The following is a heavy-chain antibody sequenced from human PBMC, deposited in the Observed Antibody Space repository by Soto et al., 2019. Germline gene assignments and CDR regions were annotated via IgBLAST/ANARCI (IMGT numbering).Heavy chain of an antibody. Sequence: QVQLVESGGGVVQPGRSLRLSCAASGFTFSSYGMHWVRQAPGKGLEWVAVISYDGSNKYYADSVKGRFTISRDNSKNTLYLQMNSLRGEDTAVYYCAKEFDEWLARDYYYYGMDVWGQGTTVTVSS. CDR2: ISYDGSNK. CDR3: AKEFDEWLARDYYYYGMDV. J-gene: IGHJ6*02. V-gene: IGHV3-30*18. CDR1: GFTFSSYG. D-gene: IGHD6-19*01.